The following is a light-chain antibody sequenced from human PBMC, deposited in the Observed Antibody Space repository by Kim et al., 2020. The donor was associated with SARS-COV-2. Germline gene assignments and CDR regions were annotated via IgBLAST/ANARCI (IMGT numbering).Light chain of an antibody. CDR3: NPRDSSGNHLNV. CDR2: GKN. CDR1: SLRSYY. J-gene: IGLJ1*01. V-gene: IGLV3-19*01. Sequence: SSELTQDPAVSVALGQTVRITCQGDSLRSYYASWYQQKPGQAPVLVIYGKNNRPSGIPDRFSGSSSGNTASLTITGAQAEDEADYYCNPRDSSGNHLNVF.